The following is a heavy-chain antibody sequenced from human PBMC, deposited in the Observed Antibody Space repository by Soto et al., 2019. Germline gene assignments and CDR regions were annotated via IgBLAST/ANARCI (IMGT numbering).Heavy chain of an antibody. CDR1: GSTISSFA. J-gene: IGHJ6*02. CDR2: MKSKTDGGTI. D-gene: IGHD2-21*02. V-gene: IGHV3-15*01. CDR3: TPDPDPRYRSGVAWYLFIDYPYYGMNV. Sequence: PAGSLRLSCAASGSTISSFAMSSVRHVPGQGPEWVARMKSKTDGGTIDYAAPEPGRFTISRDDSKKRLYLQMDSLKTGDRAISYCTPDPDPRYRSGVAWYLFIDYPYYGMNVWGQGTTVTV.